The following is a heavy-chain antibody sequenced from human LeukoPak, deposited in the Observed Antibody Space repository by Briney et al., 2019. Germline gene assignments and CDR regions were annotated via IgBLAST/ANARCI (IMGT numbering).Heavy chain of an antibody. CDR1: GYTFTSYD. Sequence: ASVKVSCKASGYTFTSYDINWVRQATGQGLEWMGWMNPNSGNTGYAQKFQGRVTITRNTSISTAYMELSSLRSEDTAVYYCARVRTPERPYYFDYWGQGTLVTVSS. CDR3: ARVRTPERPYYFDY. D-gene: IGHD2-15*01. CDR2: MNPNSGNT. J-gene: IGHJ4*02. V-gene: IGHV1-8*03.